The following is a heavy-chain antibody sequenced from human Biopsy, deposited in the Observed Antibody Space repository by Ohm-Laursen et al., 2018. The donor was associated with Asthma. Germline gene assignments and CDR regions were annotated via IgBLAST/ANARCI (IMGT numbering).Heavy chain of an antibody. CDR2: VYWTGST. Sequence: SDTLSLTCSVYGGSISSFYWIWIRPSPEKGLEWMGYVYWTGSTNYNPSLKSRITMSVDTSKNRMFLELTSVTAADTAIYYCVRAVRNEQWLAPFDYWGQGKPVTVSS. D-gene: IGHD6-19*01. V-gene: IGHV4-59*01. CDR3: VRAVRNEQWLAPFDY. CDR1: GGSISSFY. J-gene: IGHJ4*02.